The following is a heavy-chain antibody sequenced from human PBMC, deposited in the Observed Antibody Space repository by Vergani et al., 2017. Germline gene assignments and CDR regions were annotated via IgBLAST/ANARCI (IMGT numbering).Heavy chain of an antibody. D-gene: IGHD2-15*01. V-gene: IGHV4-61*02. CDR3: AGARYLLNWFDP. CDR1: GGSISSGSYY. Sequence: QVQLQESGPGLVKPSQTLSLTCTVSGGSISSGSYYWSWIRQPAGKGLEWIGRIYTSGSTNYNPSLKSRVTISVDTSKNQFSLKLSSVTAADTAVYYCAGARYLLNWFDPWGQGTLVTVSS. CDR2: IYTSGST. J-gene: IGHJ5*02.